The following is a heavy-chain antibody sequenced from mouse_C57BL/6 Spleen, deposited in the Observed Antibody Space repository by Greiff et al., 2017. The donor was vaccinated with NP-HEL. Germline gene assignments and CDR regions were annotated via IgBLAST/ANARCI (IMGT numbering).Heavy chain of an antibody. CDR3: TRELLPAWFAY. D-gene: IGHD2-12*01. CDR2: ISSGGDYI. Sequence: EVKVVESGEGLVKPGGSLKLSCAASGFTFSSYAMSWVRQTPEKRLEWVAYISSGGDYIYYADTVKGRFTISRDNARNTLYLQMSSLKSEDTAMYYCTRELLPAWFAYWGQGTLVTVSA. CDR1: GFTFSSYA. J-gene: IGHJ3*01. V-gene: IGHV5-9-1*02.